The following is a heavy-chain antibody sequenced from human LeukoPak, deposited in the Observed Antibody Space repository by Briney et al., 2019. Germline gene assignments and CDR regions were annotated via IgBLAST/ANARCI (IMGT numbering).Heavy chain of an antibody. Sequence: GASVKVSCKASGYTFTGYYIHWVRQAPGQGLEWMGWINPTSGGTNYAQKFQGRVTMTRDTSITTAYMELGGLTSDDTAVYYCARSYDSGSYYPSPDYWGQGTLVTVSS. V-gene: IGHV1-2*02. CDR3: ARSYDSGSYYPSPDY. D-gene: IGHD3-10*01. J-gene: IGHJ4*02. CDR2: INPTSGGT. CDR1: GYTFTGYY.